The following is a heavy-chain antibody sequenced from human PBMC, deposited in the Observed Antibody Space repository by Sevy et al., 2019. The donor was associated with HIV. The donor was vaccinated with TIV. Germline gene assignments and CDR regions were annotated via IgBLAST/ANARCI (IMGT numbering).Heavy chain of an antibody. V-gene: IGHV3-21*01. CDR1: GFTFSHYG. Sequence: GGSLRLSCATSGFTFSHYGMNWVRQAPGNGLEWVASIWWGGAYIYYGDSVKGRFTISRDNAKNTLYLQMNRLRVEDTAVYYCARGRHYYDDYDRDAFDFWGQGTLVTVSS. D-gene: IGHD4-17*01. CDR2: IWWGGAYI. J-gene: IGHJ4*02. CDR3: ARGRHYYDDYDRDAFDF.